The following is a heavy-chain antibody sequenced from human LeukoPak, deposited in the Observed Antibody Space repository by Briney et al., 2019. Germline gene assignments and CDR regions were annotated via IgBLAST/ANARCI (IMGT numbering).Heavy chain of an antibody. Sequence: GASVKVSCKASGYTFTDYYMHWVRQAPGQGLEWMGWINPNSGGTNYAQKFQGRVTMTRDTSTSTAYMELSSLRSEDTAVYYCATVAGYSSSRTKYWFDPWGQGTLVTVSS. CDR3: ATVAGYSSSRTKYWFDP. CDR1: GYTFTDYY. D-gene: IGHD6-13*01. CDR2: INPNSGGT. J-gene: IGHJ5*02. V-gene: IGHV1-2*02.